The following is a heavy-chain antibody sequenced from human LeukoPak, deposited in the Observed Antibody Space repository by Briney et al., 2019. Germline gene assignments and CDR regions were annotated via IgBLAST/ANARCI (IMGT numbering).Heavy chain of an antibody. J-gene: IGHJ6*03. CDR1: GGTFSSYA. V-gene: IGHV1-69*13. CDR3: ARAINRDCSSTSCSYYYYYMDV. CDR2: IIPIFGTA. Sequence: GASVKVSCKASGGTFSSYAISWVRQAPGQGLEWMGGIIPIFGTANYAQKFQGRVTITADESTSTAYMELSSLRSEDTAVYYCARAINRDCSSTSCSYYYYYMDVWGKGTTVTVSS. D-gene: IGHD2-2*01.